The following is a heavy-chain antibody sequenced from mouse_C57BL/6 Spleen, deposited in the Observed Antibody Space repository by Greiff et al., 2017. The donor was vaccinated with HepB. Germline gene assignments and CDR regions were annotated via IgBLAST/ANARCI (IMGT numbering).Heavy chain of an antibody. V-gene: IGHV5-17*01. CDR2: ISSGSSTN. Sequence: EVKLVESGGGLVKPGGSLKLSCAASGFTFSDYGMHWVRQAPEKGLEWVAYISSGSSTNYYADTVKGRFTISRDNAKNTLFLQMTSLRSEDTAMYYCARPYDDPLAYWGQGTLVTVSA. CDR1: GFTFSDYG. D-gene: IGHD2-3*01. CDR3: ARPYDDPLAY. J-gene: IGHJ3*01.